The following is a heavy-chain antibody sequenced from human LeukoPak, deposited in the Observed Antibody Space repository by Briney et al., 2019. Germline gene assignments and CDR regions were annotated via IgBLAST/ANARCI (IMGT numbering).Heavy chain of an antibody. CDR3: ARRFSNSSPLDQ. Sequence: GESLKISCKDSGYIFSSYWISWVRQMPGKGLEWVGRIDPSDSYTNYSPSFQGHVTISADRSIRTAYLQWSSLKASDTDMYYCARRFSNSSPLDQWGQGTMVTVTS. J-gene: IGHJ4*02. CDR1: GYIFSSYW. D-gene: IGHD6-6*01. V-gene: IGHV5-10-1*01. CDR2: IDPSDSYT.